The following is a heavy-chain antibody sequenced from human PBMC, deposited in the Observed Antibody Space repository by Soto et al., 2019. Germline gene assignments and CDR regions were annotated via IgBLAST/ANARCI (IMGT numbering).Heavy chain of an antibody. V-gene: IGHV1-2*04. CDR1: GYTFTDYY. CDR2: INPNSGGT. Sequence: QVQLVQSGAEVKKPGASVKVSCKASGYTFTDYYMHWVRQAPGQGLEWMGWINPNSGGTNYAQKFQGWVTRTRDTSISTAYMELSRLTSDDPAVYYCTRGIHLAESTTDYWGQGTLVTVSS. D-gene: IGHD3-16*01. CDR3: TRGIHLAESTTDY. J-gene: IGHJ4*02.